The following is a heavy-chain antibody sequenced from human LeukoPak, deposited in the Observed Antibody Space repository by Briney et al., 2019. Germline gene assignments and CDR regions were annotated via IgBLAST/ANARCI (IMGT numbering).Heavy chain of an antibody. D-gene: IGHD2-2*01. J-gene: IGHJ4*02. CDR2: IYYSGIT. CDR3: ARLLFYCSSTSCHFDY. Sequence: ASETLSLTCTVSGGSISSSNYYWGWIRQPPGKGLEWIGSIYYSGITYYNPSLKSRVTISVETSNNQFSLKLSSVTAADTAMYYCARLLFYCSSTSCHFDYWGQGTLVTVSS. CDR1: GGSISSSNYY. V-gene: IGHV4-39*01.